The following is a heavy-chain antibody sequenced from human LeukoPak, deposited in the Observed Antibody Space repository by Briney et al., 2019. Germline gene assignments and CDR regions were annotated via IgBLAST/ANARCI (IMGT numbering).Heavy chain of an antibody. CDR1: GVSFSGYY. V-gene: IGHV4-34*01. J-gene: IGHJ3*02. CDR2: INHSGST. CDR3: ARDPIASAVAGMGAFDI. Sequence: SETLSLTCAVYGVSFSGYYWSWIRQPPGKGLEWIGEINHSGSTNYNPSLKSRVTISVDTSKNQFSLKLSSVTAADTAVYYCARDPIASAVAGMGAFDIWGQGTMVTVSS. D-gene: IGHD6-19*01.